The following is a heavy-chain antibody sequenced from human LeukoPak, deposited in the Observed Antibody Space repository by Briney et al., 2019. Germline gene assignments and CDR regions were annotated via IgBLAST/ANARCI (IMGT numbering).Heavy chain of an antibody. CDR1: GGTFSSYA. V-gene: IGHV1-69*13. Sequence: SVKVSCEASGGTFSSYAISWVRQAPGQGLEWMGGIIPIFGTANYVQKFQGRVTITADESTSTAYMELSSLRSEDTAVYYCARDGRSSSWPPDAFDIWGQGTMVTVSS. CDR3: ARDGRSSSWPPDAFDI. CDR2: IIPIFGTA. D-gene: IGHD6-13*01. J-gene: IGHJ3*02.